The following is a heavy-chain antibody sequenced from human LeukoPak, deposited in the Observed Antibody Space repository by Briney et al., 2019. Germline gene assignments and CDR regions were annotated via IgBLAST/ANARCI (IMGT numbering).Heavy chain of an antibody. Sequence: PGRSLRLSCAASGFTFRSYGMHWVRQAPGKGLEWVAVIWNDGSNKYYADSVKGRFTISRDNSKNTLYLQMNSLRAEDTALYYCARDYDSSGYSDAFDIWGQGTMVTVSS. J-gene: IGHJ3*02. CDR1: GFTFRSYG. CDR2: IWNDGSNK. CDR3: ARDYDSSGYSDAFDI. V-gene: IGHV3-33*01. D-gene: IGHD3-22*01.